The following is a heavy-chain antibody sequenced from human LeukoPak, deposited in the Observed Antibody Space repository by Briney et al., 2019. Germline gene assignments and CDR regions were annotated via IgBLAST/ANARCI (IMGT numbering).Heavy chain of an antibody. D-gene: IGHD1-14*01. Sequence: SQTLSLTCAISGDSVSSNSAAWNRIRQSPSRGLEWLGRTYYRSKWYNDYAVSVKSRITINPDTSKNQFSLQLNSVTPEDTAVYYCARARSCRNCDLDYYYGMDVWGQGTTVTVSS. CDR1: GDSVSSNSAA. CDR2: TYYRSKWYN. V-gene: IGHV6-1*01. J-gene: IGHJ6*02. CDR3: ARARSCRNCDLDYYYGMDV.